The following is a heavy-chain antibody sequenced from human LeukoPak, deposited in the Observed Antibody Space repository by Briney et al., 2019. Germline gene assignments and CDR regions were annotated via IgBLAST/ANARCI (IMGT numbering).Heavy chain of an antibody. CDR2: INTDGSGT. D-gene: IGHD3-16*01. J-gene: IGHJ5*02. CDR3: ARAKPGGNWFDP. Sequence: GGSLRLSCAASGFTFRTYWMHWVRQAPGKGLLWVSRINTDGSGTIYADSVKGRFTISRDSANNTLYLQMNSLRAEDTALYYCARAKPGGNWFDPWGQGTLVTVSS. CDR1: GFTFRTYW. V-gene: IGHV3-74*01.